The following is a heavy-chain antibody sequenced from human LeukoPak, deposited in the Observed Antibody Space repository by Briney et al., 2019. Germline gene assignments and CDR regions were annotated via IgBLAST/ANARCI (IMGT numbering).Heavy chain of an antibody. CDR2: IYTSGST. D-gene: IGHD3-10*01. CDR3: ARLSTMVRGASHYYYYYMDV. CDR1: GGSISSYY. V-gene: IGHV4-4*07. Sequence: SETLSLTCTVSGGSISSYYWSRIRQPAGKGLEWIGRIYTSGSTNYNPSLKSRVTMSVDTSKNQFSLKLSSVTAADTAVYYCARLSTMVRGASHYYYYYMDVWGKGTTVTVSS. J-gene: IGHJ6*03.